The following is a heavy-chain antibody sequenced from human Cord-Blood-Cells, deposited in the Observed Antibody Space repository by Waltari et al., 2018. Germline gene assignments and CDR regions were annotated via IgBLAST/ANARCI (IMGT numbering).Heavy chain of an antibody. J-gene: IGHJ3*02. V-gene: IGHV4-39*01. CDR1: GGSISSSSYY. D-gene: IGHD3-3*01. Sequence: QLQLQESGPGLVKPSETLSLTCTVSGGSISSSSYYWGWVRQPPGKGLEWIGSLYYGGRTYSDPHRKGRVTISGDTSKNQFSLKLSCVTASGTAVYCCARLGRVSAFDIWGQGTMVTVSS. CDR3: ARLGRVSAFDI. CDR2: LYYGGRT.